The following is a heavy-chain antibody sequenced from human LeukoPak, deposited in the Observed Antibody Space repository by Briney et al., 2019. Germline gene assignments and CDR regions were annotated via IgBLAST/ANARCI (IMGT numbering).Heavy chain of an antibody. CDR1: GFTVSSNY. J-gene: IGHJ3*02. CDR2: IYSGGTT. V-gene: IGHV3-66*01. D-gene: IGHD7-27*01. Sequence: GGSLRLSCAASGFTVSSNYMSWVRQAPGKGLEWVSVIYSGGTTYYADSVKGRFTISRDNSKKTLYLQMNSLRAEDTAVYYCARETGDDPFDTWGAGAMVTVSS. CDR3: ARETGDDPFDT.